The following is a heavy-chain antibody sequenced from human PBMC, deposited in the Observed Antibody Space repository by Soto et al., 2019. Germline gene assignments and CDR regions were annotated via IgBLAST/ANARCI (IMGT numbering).Heavy chain of an antibody. CDR3: AKVRDVYYYYYGMDV. CDR1: GFTFSSYA. CDR2: ISGSGSST. J-gene: IGHJ6*02. Sequence: SCAASGFTFSSYAMSWVRQAPGKGLEWVSTISGSGSSTYYADSVKGRFTISRDNSKNTLFLQMNSLRAEDTAVYYCAKVRDVYYYYYGMDVWGQGTTVTVSS. V-gene: IGHV3-23*01.